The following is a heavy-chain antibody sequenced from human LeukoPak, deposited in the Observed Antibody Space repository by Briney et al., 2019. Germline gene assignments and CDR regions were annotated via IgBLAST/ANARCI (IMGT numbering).Heavy chain of an antibody. Sequence: XXIPIFGTANYAQKFQGRVTITTDESTSTAYMELSSLRSEDTAVYYCARALGFIGDYYYYMDVWGKGTTVTVSS. CDR3: ARALGFIGDYYYYMDV. CDR2: XIPIFGTA. J-gene: IGHJ6*03. D-gene: IGHD3-16*01. V-gene: IGHV1-69*05.